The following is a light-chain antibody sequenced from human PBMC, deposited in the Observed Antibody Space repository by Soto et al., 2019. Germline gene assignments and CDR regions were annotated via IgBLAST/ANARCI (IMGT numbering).Light chain of an antibody. CDR1: SSDVGGYNY. V-gene: IGLV2-11*01. Sequence: QSALTQPRSVSGSPGQSVTISCTGTSSDVGGYNYVSWYQQHPGKAPKVMIYDVSERPSGVPDRFSGSKSGNTASLTISGLQAEDEADYYCCSYAGSPRYVLGPGTKRTVL. CDR3: CSYAGSPRYV. J-gene: IGLJ1*01. CDR2: DVS.